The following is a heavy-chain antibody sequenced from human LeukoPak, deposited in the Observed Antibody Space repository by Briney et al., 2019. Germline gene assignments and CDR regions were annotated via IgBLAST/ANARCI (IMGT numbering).Heavy chain of an antibody. J-gene: IGHJ4*02. CDR2: ISGSGGST. Sequence: PGGSLRLSCAASGFTFSSYAMSWVRQAPGKGLEWVSAISGSGGSTYYADSVKGRFTISRDNSKNTLYLQMNSLRAEDTAVYYCAKPNSSGWYGAVDYWGQGTLVTVSS. D-gene: IGHD6-19*01. CDR3: AKPNSSGWYGAVDY. V-gene: IGHV3-23*01. CDR1: GFTFSSYA.